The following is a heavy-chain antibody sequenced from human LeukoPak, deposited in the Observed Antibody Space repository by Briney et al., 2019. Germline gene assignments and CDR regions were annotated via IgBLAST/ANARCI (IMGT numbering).Heavy chain of an antibody. J-gene: IGHJ6*03. D-gene: IGHD3/OR15-3a*01. CDR2: IHYTGST. CDR1: GDSISTYY. V-gene: IGHV4-59*01. Sequence: PSETLSLTCTVSGDSISTYYWSWIRQPPGKGLEWIGFIHYTGSTNFNPSLKSRLSMSVDTSKSQFSLHLSSVTAADTAVYYCARDRRGTYYVRTGYQRYYFSYLDVWGKGTTVTVSS. CDR3: ARDRRGTYYVRTGYQRYYFSYLDV.